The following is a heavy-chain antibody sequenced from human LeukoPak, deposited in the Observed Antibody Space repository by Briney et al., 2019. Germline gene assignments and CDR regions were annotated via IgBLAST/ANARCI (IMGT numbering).Heavy chain of an antibody. V-gene: IGHV4-30-4*01. J-gene: IGHJ3*02. Sequence: SETLSLTCTVSGASIRSGDYYWSWIRQPPGKGLEWIGYIYDSGSTYYNPSLKSRITISVDTSENRFSLKLSSVTATDTAVYYCARDCGGGSCYGAFDIWGQGTMVTVSS. D-gene: IGHD2-15*01. CDR2: IYDSGST. CDR3: ARDCGGGSCYGAFDI. CDR1: GASIRSGDYY.